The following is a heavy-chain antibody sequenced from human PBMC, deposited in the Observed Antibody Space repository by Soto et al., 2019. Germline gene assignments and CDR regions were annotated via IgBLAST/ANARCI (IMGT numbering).Heavy chain of an antibody. V-gene: IGHV1-69*01. D-gene: IGHD5-18*01. CDR2: FIAMLGTP. CDR3: ARGAMANFDY. CDR1: GGGYGIQG. Sequence: SVKGPCKGAGGGYGIQGIAWVRQAPGQGLEWMGGFIAMLGTPTYAKKVQGRATITADESLTSSYLELRSLRSEDTAVYFCARGAMANFDYWGQGTVVTLSS. J-gene: IGHJ4*02.